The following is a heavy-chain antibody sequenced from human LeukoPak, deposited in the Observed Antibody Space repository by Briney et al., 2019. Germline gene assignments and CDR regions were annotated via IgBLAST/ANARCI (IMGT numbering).Heavy chain of an antibody. CDR2: INPKSGGT. V-gene: IGHV1-2*02. CDR1: GYTFTGYY. CDR3: VRGGYNYGVGY. Sequence: ASVKVSCKASGYTFTGYYMHWVRQAPGQGLEWMGWINPKSGGTNYAQRFQGRVTMTRDTSISSAYMELSRLRSDDAAVYYCVRGGYNYGVGYWGQGTLATVSS. J-gene: IGHJ4*02. D-gene: IGHD5-18*01.